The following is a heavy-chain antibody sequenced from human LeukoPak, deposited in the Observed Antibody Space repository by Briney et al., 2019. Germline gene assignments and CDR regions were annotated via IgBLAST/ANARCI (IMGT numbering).Heavy chain of an antibody. CDR1: GGSFSGYY. D-gene: IGHD6-13*01. CDR2: INHSGST. J-gene: IGHJ4*02. Sequence: SETLSLTCAVYGGSFSGYYWSWIRQPPGRGLEWIGEINHSGSTNYNPSLKSRVTISVDTSKNQFSLKLSSVTAADTAVYYCARAIKGSWYARFSYWGQGTLVTVSS. V-gene: IGHV4-34*01. CDR3: ARAIKGSWYARFSY.